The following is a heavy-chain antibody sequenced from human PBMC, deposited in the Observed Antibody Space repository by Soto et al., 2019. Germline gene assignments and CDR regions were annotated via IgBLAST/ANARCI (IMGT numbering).Heavy chain of an antibody. Sequence: AASVKVSCKASGGTFSSYTISWVRQAPGQGLEWMAIINPMGGSTNYAQEFQGRVTLTSDTSTSTVYMELSSLRFEDTALFYCARDLAAGDLWGQGTLVTVSS. V-gene: IGHV1-46*01. CDR2: INPMGGST. CDR1: GGTFSSYT. D-gene: IGHD6-13*01. CDR3: ARDLAAGDL. J-gene: IGHJ5*02.